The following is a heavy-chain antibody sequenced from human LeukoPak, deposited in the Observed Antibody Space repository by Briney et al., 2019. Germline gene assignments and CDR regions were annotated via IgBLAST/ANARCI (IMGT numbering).Heavy chain of an antibody. Sequence: GGSPRLSCAASGFTFDDYAMHWVRQAPGKGLEWVSGISWNSGSIGYADSVKGRFTISRDNAKNSLYLQMNSLRAEDTALYYCAKTCFEISYDSSGCFDYWGQGTLVTVSS. J-gene: IGHJ4*02. V-gene: IGHV3-9*01. CDR1: GFTFDDYA. CDR2: ISWNSGSI. D-gene: IGHD3-22*01. CDR3: AKTCFEISYDSSGCFDY.